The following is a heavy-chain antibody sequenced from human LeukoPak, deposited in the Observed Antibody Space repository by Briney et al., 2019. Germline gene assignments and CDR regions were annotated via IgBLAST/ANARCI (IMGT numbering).Heavy chain of an antibody. J-gene: IGHJ4*02. CDR3: ARVGRITGTTVDY. Sequence: GGSLRLSCAASGFTFSSYATSWVRQAPGKGLEWVSAISGSGGSTYYADSVKGRFTISRDNAKNSLYLQMNSLRAEDTAVYYCARVGRITGTTVDYWGQGTLVTVSS. V-gene: IGHV3-23*01. D-gene: IGHD1-7*01. CDR2: ISGSGGST. CDR1: GFTFSSYA.